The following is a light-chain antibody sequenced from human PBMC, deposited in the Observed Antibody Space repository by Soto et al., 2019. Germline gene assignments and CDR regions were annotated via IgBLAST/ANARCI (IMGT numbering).Light chain of an antibody. V-gene: IGKV3-20*01. Sequence: EMVLTQSPGTLSLSAGERATLSWRASQSVRNNYLAWYQQRPGQAPRLLIYAASSRATGIPDRFSGSGSGTDFTLTIGRLQPEDFAVYYCQQYGSSGTFGQGTKVDIK. CDR1: QSVRNNY. CDR3: QQYGSSGT. CDR2: AAS. J-gene: IGKJ1*01.